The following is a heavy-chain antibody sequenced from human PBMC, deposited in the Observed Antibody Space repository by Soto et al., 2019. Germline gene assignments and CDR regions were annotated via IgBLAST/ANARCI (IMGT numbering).Heavy chain of an antibody. D-gene: IGHD2-15*01. CDR3: ASATVVAATFDF. Sequence: GGSLRLSCPASGFAFRRYNMNWVRQAPGKVLEWVASISSGSSNIYYADSVKGRFTISRDNAKNSLFLQMDSLRAEDSAVYYGASATVVAATFDFWGQGT. J-gene: IGHJ4*02. V-gene: IGHV3-21*01. CDR2: ISSGSSNI. CDR1: GFAFRRYN.